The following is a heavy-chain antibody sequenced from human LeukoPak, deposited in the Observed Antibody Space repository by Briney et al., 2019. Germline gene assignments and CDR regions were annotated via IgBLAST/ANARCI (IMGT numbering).Heavy chain of an antibody. CDR2: ISANSGGT. V-gene: IGHV1-2*02. CDR1: GYTFTGYD. CDR3: ARVLWFGELVFGAFDI. Sequence: ASVRVSCTASGYTFTGYDTHWVRQAPGQGLEWGRWISANSGGTNYAQKWQGRVTMTRDTAISTASLELSRLRSDDTAVYYCARVLWFGELVFGAFDIWGQGTMVTVSS. D-gene: IGHD3-10*01. J-gene: IGHJ3*02.